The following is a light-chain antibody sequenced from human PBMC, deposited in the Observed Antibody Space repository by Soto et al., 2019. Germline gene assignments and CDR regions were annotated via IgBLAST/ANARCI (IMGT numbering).Light chain of an antibody. Sequence: DIQMTQSPSTLSASVGDRVTITCRASQSISSWLAWYQQKPGKAPKLLIYKASSLESGVPSRFSGSGSGTELTLAISGLQPDDFATYYCQQYNSYPLTFGGGTKVEIK. CDR3: QQYNSYPLT. J-gene: IGKJ4*01. CDR2: KAS. V-gene: IGKV1-5*03. CDR1: QSISSW.